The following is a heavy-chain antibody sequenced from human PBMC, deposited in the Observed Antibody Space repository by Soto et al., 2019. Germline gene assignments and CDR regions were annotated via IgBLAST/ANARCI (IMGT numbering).Heavy chain of an antibody. Sequence: PGGSLTLSCAAAGFTFSGYTRHWVRQAPGKGLEWVAVISYDGSNKYYADSVKGRFTVSRDNSKNTLYLQMNSLRAEDTAVYNCAKEPVGPDWYFDLWGRGTLVT. CDR1: GFTFSGYT. CDR2: ISYDGSNK. CDR3: AKEPVGPDWYFDL. V-gene: IGHV3-30-3*01. J-gene: IGHJ2*01.